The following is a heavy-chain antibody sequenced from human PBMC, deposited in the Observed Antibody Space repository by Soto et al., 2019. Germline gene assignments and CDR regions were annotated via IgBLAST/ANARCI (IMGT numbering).Heavy chain of an antibody. V-gene: IGHV3-74*01. CDR3: AKDGSYYDYFLWSYRPQPSPFDF. CDR1: GFTFSSYW. D-gene: IGHD3-16*02. Sequence: SLRLSCAASGFTFSSYWMHWVRQAPGKGLVWVSRISSDGGSTSYADSVKGRFTISRDNSKNSLYLQMNSLRAEDTAVYYCAKDGSYYDYFLWSYRPQPSPFDFWGQGTLVTVSS. CDR2: ISSDGGST. J-gene: IGHJ4*02.